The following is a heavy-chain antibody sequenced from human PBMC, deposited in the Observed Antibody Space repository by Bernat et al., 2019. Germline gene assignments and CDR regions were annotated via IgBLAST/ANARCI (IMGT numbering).Heavy chain of an antibody. J-gene: IGHJ3*01. CDR1: GFTFSSYW. CDR2: IQYDGNNE. D-gene: IGHD3-3*01. Sequence: VQLVESGGGLVQPGGSLRLSCAASGFTFSSYWMSWVRQAPGKGLEWVAFIQYDGNNEYYADSVKGRFTISRDNSKNTLYLQMNSLTVEDMAVYYCTKDRRAILETWGQGTMVTVSS. CDR3: TKDRRAILET. V-gene: IGHV3-30*02.